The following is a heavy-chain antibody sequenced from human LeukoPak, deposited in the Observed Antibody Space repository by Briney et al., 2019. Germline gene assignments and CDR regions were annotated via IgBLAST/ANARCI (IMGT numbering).Heavy chain of an antibody. CDR1: GFTFSGSA. V-gene: IGHV3-73*01. CDR3: TSPTAMVID. J-gene: IGHJ4*02. Sequence: GGSLRLSCAASGFTFSGSAMHWVRQASGKGLEWVGRIRSKANSYATAYAASVKGRLTISRDDSKNTAYLQMNSLKTEDTAVYYCTSPTAMVIDWGQGTLVTVSS. CDR2: IRSKANSYAT. D-gene: IGHD5-18*01.